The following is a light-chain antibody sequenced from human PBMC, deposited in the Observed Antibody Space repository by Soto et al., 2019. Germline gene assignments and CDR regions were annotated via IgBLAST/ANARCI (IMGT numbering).Light chain of an antibody. CDR2: GAS. J-gene: IGKJ3*01. CDR1: QSLSSNY. V-gene: IGKV3-20*01. CDR3: HQYDSAAYT. Sequence: EIVLTQSPGTLPLSPGERATLSCRASQSLSSNYLAWYQQRPGQSPRLLVYGASSRATGIPDRFSGSGFGKDFARTISRLEPEDSAVYYCHQYDSAAYTCGPGTRVGIK.